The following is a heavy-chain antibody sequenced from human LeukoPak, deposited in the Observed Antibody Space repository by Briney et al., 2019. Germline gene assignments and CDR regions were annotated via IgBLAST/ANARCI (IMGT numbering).Heavy chain of an antibody. CDR1: GFTFSSYG. CDR2: ISYDGSNK. D-gene: IGHD2-15*01. Sequence: GGSLRLSCAASGFTFSSYGMHWVRQAPGKGLEWVAVISYDGSNKYYADSVKGRFTISRDNSKNTLYLQMNSLRAGDTAVYYCAKEMFVVVVAATRPPFDYWGQGTLVTVSS. CDR3: AKEMFVVVVAATRPPFDY. V-gene: IGHV3-30*18. J-gene: IGHJ4*02.